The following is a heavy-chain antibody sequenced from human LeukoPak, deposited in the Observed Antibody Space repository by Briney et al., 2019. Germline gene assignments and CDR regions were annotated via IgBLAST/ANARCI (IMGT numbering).Heavy chain of an antibody. J-gene: IGHJ6*03. CDR3: ARALPSTDIGYYYMDV. V-gene: IGHV4-59*01. CDR1: GGSISRTY. Sequence: SETLSLTCTVSGGSISRTYWSWIRQPPGKGLEWIGYIYFSGSTYYKPSLRSRVTILIDTSNNQFSLKLGSVTAADTAVHYCARALPSTDIGYYYMDVWGKGTTVTVSS. CDR2: IYFSGST. D-gene: IGHD2-8*02.